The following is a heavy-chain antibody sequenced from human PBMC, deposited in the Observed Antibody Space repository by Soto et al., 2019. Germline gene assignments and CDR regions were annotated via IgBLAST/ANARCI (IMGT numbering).Heavy chain of an antibody. J-gene: IGHJ4*02. CDR3: ARVSSSSWHFDY. CDR1: GYTFTSYA. Sequence: ASVKVSCKASGYTFTSYAMHWVRQAPGQRLEWMGWINAGNGNTKYSQKFQGRVTITRDTSASTAYMELSSLRSEDTAVYYCARVSSSSWHFDYWRQGTLVTVSS. CDR2: INAGNGNT. V-gene: IGHV1-3*01. D-gene: IGHD6-13*01.